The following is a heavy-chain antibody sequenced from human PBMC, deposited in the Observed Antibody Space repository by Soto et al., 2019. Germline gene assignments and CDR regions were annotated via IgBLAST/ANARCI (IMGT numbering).Heavy chain of an antibody. CDR3: ARDRGYSSGWLRFDP. Sequence: GGSLRLSCAASGFTFSSYEMNWVRQAPGKGLEWVSYISSSGSTIYYADSVKGRFTISRDNAKNSLYLQMNSLRAEDTAVYYCARDRGYSSGWLRFDPWGQGTLVTVSS. CDR2: ISSSGSTI. CDR1: GFTFSSYE. J-gene: IGHJ5*02. D-gene: IGHD6-19*01. V-gene: IGHV3-48*03.